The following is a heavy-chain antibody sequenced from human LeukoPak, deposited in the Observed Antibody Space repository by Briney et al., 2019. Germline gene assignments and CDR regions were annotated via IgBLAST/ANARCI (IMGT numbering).Heavy chain of an antibody. CDR2: IYPGDSDT. CDR1: GYSFTSYW. CDR3: ARGADYGGNPIDY. V-gene: IGHV5-51*01. J-gene: IGHJ4*02. Sequence: GESLRISCKGSGYSFTSYWVGWVRQMPGKGLEWMGIIYPGDSDTRYSPSFQGQVTISADKSISTAYLQWSSLKASDTAMYYCARGADYGGNPIDYWGQGTLVTVSS. D-gene: IGHD4-23*01.